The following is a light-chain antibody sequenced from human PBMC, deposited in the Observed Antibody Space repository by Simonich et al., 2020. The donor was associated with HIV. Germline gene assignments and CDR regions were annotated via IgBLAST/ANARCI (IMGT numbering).Light chain of an antibody. CDR3: QQYGSSPT. CDR1: QSVSSN. V-gene: IGKV3-15*01. J-gene: IGKJ2*01. CDR2: GAF. Sequence: EIVLTQSPGTLSLSPGERATLSCRASQSVSSNLAWYQQKPGQAPRLLIYGAFTRATGIPARFSGSGSGTEFTLTISSMQSEDFAVYYCQQYGSSPTFGQGTKLEIK.